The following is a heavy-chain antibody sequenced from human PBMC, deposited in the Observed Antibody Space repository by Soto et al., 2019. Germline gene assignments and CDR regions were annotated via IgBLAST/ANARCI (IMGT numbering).Heavy chain of an antibody. CDR3: ARSGTYSFDY. J-gene: IGHJ4*02. V-gene: IGHV3-72*01. Sequence: SLRLSCAASGFTFSDHYMNWVRQAPGNGLEWVGRSRNKANSYTIEYAASVKGRFTISRDDSQNSLYLQMNSLKTEDTAVYYCARSGTYSFDYWGQGTLVTVSS. D-gene: IGHD1-26*01. CDR2: SRNKANSYTI. CDR1: GFTFSDHY.